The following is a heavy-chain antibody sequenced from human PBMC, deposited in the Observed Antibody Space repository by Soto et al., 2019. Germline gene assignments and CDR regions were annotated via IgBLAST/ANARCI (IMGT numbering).Heavy chain of an antibody. J-gene: IGHJ6*02. V-gene: IGHV1-69*13. CDR3: AGDYVLLTGYCMDV. Sequence: PGKVSCKASGGTFSSYAISWVGQAPGQGLEWMGGIIPIFGTANYAQKFQGRVTITADESTSTAYMELSSLRSEDTAVYYCAGDYVLLTGYCMDVWGQGTTVTVSS. CDR1: GGTFSSYA. CDR2: IIPIFGTA. D-gene: IGHD3-9*01.